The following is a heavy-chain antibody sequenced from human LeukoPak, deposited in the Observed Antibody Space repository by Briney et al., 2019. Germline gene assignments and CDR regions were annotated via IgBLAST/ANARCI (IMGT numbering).Heavy chain of an antibody. CDR1: GFTFSSYW. CDR2: IKQDGSEK. J-gene: IGHJ4*02. D-gene: IGHD3-10*01. CDR3: AKMDPDYYGSGSYYGY. V-gene: IGHV3-7*03. Sequence: PGGSLRLSCAASGFTFSSYWMSWVRQAPGKGLEWVANIKQDGSEKFYVDSVKGRFTISRDNAKNSLYLQMNSLRAEDTAVYYCAKMDPDYYGSGSYYGYWGQGTLVTVSS.